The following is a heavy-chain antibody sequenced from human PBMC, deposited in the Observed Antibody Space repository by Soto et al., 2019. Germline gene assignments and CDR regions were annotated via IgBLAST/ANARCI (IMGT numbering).Heavy chain of an antibody. D-gene: IGHD1-26*01. V-gene: IGHV3-23*01. CDR3: AKASGGSYAPDALDI. CDR2: ISGSGGST. CDR1: GFTFSSYA. Sequence: GGSLRLSCAASGFTFSSYAMSWVRQAPGKGLEWVSAISGSGGSTYYAYSVKGRFTISRDNSKNTLYLQMNSQRAEDTAVYYCAKASGGSYAPDALDIWGQGTMVTVSS. J-gene: IGHJ3*02.